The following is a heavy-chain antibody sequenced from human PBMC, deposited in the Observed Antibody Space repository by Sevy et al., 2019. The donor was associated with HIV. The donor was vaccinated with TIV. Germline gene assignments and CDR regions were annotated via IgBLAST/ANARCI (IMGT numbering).Heavy chain of an antibody. CDR1: GFTFSSYA. V-gene: IGHV3-30-3*01. CDR2: ISYDGSNK. D-gene: IGHD2-2*01. J-gene: IGHJ6*02. CDR3: ARVREGGKYCSSTSCYLAYYYGMDV. Sequence: GGSLRLSCAASGFTFSSYAMHWDRQAPGKGLEWVAVISYDGSNKYYAYSVKGRFTISRDNSKNTLYLQMNSLRAEDTAVYYCARVREGGKYCSSTSCYLAYYYGMDVWGQGTTVTVSS.